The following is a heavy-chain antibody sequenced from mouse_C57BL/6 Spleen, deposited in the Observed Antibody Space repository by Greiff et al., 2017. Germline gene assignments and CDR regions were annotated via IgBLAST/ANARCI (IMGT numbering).Heavy chain of an antibody. CDR2: IDPENGDT. J-gene: IGHJ3*01. D-gene: IGHD1-1*01. Sequence: VHLKQSGAELVRPGASVKLSCTASGFNIKDDYMHWVKQRPEQGLEWIGWIDPENGDTEYASKFQGKATITADTSSNTAYLQLSSLTSEDTAVYYCTTDYGSSYGFAYWGQGTLVTVSA. V-gene: IGHV14-4*01. CDR3: TTDYGSSYGFAY. CDR1: GFNIKDDY.